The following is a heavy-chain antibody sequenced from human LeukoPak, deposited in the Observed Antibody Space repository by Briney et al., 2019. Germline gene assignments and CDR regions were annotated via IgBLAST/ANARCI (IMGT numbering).Heavy chain of an antibody. CDR3: ASWTVTTQYYFYYYYMDV. CDR1: GFTFSSYS. J-gene: IGHJ6*03. CDR2: ISSSSSNI. D-gene: IGHD4-17*01. V-gene: IGHV3-48*01. Sequence: GGSLRLSCAASGFTFSSYSMNWVRQAPGKGLEWVSYISSSSSNIYYADSEKGRFTISRDNAKNSLYLQMNSLRAEDTAVYYCASWTVTTQYYFYYYYMDVWGKGTTVTVSS.